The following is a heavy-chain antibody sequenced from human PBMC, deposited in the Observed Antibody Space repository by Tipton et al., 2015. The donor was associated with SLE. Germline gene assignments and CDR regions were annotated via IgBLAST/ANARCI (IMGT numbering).Heavy chain of an antibody. D-gene: IGHD6-13*01. CDR3: ARYSSSWYYFDY. V-gene: IGHV3-53*01. CDR2: IYSGGST. Sequence: AVSGFTVSSNYMSWVRQAPGKGLEWVSVIYSGGSTYYADSVKGRFTISRDNSKNTLYLQMNSLRAEDTAVYYCARYSSSWYYFDYWGQGTLVTVSS. J-gene: IGHJ4*02. CDR1: GFTVSSNY.